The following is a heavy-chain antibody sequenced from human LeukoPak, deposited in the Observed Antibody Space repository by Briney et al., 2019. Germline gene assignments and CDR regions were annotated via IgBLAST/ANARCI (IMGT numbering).Heavy chain of an antibody. CDR3: AKWDENFYYMDV. Sequence: GGSLRLSCTASRFTFNRYAMSWVRQAPGKGLEWVSSISGSGGGTFYASSVRGRFTISRDNSKDTVFLQMNGLRAEDTAIYYCAKWDENFYYMDVWGQGTTVTASS. D-gene: IGHD1-26*01. CDR1: RFTFNRYA. CDR2: ISGSGGGT. J-gene: IGHJ6*03. V-gene: IGHV3-23*01.